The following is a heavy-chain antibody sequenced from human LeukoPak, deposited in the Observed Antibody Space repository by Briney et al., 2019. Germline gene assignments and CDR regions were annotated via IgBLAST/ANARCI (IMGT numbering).Heavy chain of an antibody. D-gene: IGHD3-16*01. J-gene: IGHJ4*02. CDR2: IYHSGST. CDR1: GYSISSGYY. Sequence: SETLSLTCTVSGYSISSGYYWGWIRQPPGKGLEWIGRIYHSGSTYYNPSLKSRVTISVDTSKNQFSLKLRSVTAADTAVYYCARGGVMYGDYWGQGTLVTVSS. CDR3: ARGGVMYGDY. V-gene: IGHV4-38-2*02.